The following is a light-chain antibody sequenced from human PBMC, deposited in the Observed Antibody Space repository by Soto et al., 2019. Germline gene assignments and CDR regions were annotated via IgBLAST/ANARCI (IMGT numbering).Light chain of an antibody. V-gene: IGLV2-14*01. CDR2: EVS. Sequence: QSVLTQPASVSGSPGQSITISCTGSSSDVGRYNYVSWYQHHPGKAPKLMIYEVSNRPSGVSNRFSGSKSGNTASLTISGLQAEDEADYHCSSYTSSSTLYVFGTGTKVT. CDR1: SSDVGRYNY. J-gene: IGLJ1*01. CDR3: SSYTSSSTLYV.